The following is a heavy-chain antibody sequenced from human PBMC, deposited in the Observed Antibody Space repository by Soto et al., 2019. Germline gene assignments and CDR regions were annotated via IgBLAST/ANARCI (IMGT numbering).Heavy chain of an antibody. J-gene: IGHJ5*02. CDR2: IYYSGST. CDR3: ARVTGDWFDP. V-gene: IGHV4-39*01. D-gene: IGHD4-4*01. Sequence: SETLALTCIVSGGSISSSTYYWGWIRQPPGKGLEWIGRIYYSGSTHYNPSLESRITISVDTSKNQFSLKLSSVTAADTAVYYCARVTGDWFDPWGQGTLVTDSS. CDR1: GGSISSSTYY.